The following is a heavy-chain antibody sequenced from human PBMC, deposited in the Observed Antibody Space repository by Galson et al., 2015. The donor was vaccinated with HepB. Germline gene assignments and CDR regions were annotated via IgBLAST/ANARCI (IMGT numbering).Heavy chain of an antibody. CDR1: GFSFDDYA. V-gene: IGHV3-49*03. Sequence: SLRLSCATSGFSFDDYALSWFRQAPGKGLEWVGFIRTKDYGGTTEYAASVKGRFTISRDDSKSIAYLQMNSLKTEDTAVYYCTRDFYYGSGSYSKMAYYYGMDVWGRGTTVTVSS. D-gene: IGHD3-10*01. J-gene: IGHJ6*02. CDR2: IRTKDYGGTT. CDR3: TRDFYYGSGSYSKMAYYYGMDV.